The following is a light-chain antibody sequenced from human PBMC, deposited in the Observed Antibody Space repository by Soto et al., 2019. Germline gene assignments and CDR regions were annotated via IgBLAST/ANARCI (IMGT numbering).Light chain of an antibody. CDR2: GAS. J-gene: IGKJ1*01. CDR1: QSISTY. Sequence: DIQMTQSPSSLSASVRDRVTITCRASQSISTYLNWYQQKPGKVPKLLIYGASTLQSGVPSRFRGRGSGTDFTLTISSLQPEDFATYYCQQSYNSPWTFAQGTKVEIK. CDR3: QQSYNSPWT. V-gene: IGKV1-39*01.